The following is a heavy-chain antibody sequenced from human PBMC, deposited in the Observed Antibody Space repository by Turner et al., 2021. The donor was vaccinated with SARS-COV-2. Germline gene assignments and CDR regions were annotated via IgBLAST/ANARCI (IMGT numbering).Heavy chain of an antibody. J-gene: IGHJ4*02. V-gene: IGHV4-39*01. CDR2: VYYTGIT. Sequence: QLQLQESGPGLVKPSETLSFTCIVSGDSIRSGSYYWAWIRQPPGKGLAGIGSVYYTGITYYTPSLRSRVTISLDTYKNQFSLKLGSVTAADTAVYYCASLGVGASSRDFDYWGQGALVTV. CDR1: GDSIRSGSYY. D-gene: IGHD1-26*01. CDR3: ASLGVGASSRDFDY.